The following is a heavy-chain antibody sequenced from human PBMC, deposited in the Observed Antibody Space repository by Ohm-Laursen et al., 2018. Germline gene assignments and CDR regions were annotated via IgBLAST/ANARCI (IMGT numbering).Heavy chain of an antibody. Sequence: SDTLSLTCTVSGGSINSYYWSWIRQPPGKGLEWIGYIYYSGTTNYNPSLKSRVTISLNTSKNQFSLKLSSVTAADTAVYYCARRGHAFDIWGQGTMVTVSS. CDR1: GGSINSYY. V-gene: IGHV4-59*07. CDR2: IYYSGTT. J-gene: IGHJ3*02. CDR3: ARRGHAFDI.